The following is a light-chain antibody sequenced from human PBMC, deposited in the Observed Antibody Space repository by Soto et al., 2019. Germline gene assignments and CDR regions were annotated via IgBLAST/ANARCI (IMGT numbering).Light chain of an antibody. J-gene: IGKJ4*01. CDR3: LQDNMYPLT. V-gene: IGKV1-6*01. CDR1: QDIRND. Sequence: IVMTQSPSSLSASVGDRVTITCRATQDIRNDLGWYQQKPGKAPKVLIYDTYTLQSGVPSRFSGSRSGTDFTLTISSLQPEDIATYYCLQDNMYPLTFGGGTKVDIK. CDR2: DTY.